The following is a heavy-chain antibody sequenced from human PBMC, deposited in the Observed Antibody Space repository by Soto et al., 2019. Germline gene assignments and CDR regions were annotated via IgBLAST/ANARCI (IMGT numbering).Heavy chain of an antibody. CDR2: ISSGSDTI. Sequence: GGSLRLSCAASGFTFGSYPMTWARQAPGKGLEWVSSISSGSDTIFYADSVKGRFTISRDNSRTTLYLQMNSLRAEDMAIYYCARILYSSQRDGVDVWGQGTTVTVSS. V-gene: IGHV3-23*01. D-gene: IGHD2-8*01. CDR1: GFTFGSYP. CDR3: ARILYSSQRDGVDV. J-gene: IGHJ6*02.